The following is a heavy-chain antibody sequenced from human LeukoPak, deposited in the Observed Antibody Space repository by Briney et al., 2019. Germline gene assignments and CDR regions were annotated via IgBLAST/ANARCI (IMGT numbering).Heavy chain of an antibody. CDR2: ISGSGDNT. J-gene: IGHJ4*02. D-gene: IGHD3-22*01. V-gene: IGHV3-23*01. Sequence: PGGSLRLSCAVSGFTFKNAWMSWVRQAPGEGLEWVSGISGSGDNTYYADSVKGRFTISRDNSKNTLYVQVNSLGTEDTAAYYCAKGSYYDSSGSFYFDYWGQGTLVTVSS. CDR3: AKGSYYDSSGSFYFDY. CDR1: GFTFKNAW.